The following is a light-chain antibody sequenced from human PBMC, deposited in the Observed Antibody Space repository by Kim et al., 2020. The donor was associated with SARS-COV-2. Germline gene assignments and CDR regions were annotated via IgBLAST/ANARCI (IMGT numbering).Light chain of an antibody. CDR1: NNNVGNEG. Sequence: QAGLTQPPSVSKDLRQTATLTCTGNNNNVGNEGAAWLQQHQGHPPKLLSYRNNNRPSGISERLSASRSGNTAYLTITGLQPEDEADYFCSAWDTSLGAWVFGGGTKLTVL. V-gene: IGLV10-54*01. CDR3: SAWDTSLGAWV. CDR2: RNN. J-gene: IGLJ3*02.